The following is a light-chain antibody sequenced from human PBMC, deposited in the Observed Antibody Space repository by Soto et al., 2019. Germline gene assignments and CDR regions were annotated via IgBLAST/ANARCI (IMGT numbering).Light chain of an antibody. CDR1: SSHVGGYNY. J-gene: IGLJ1*01. CDR2: DVS. CDR3: SSYTSSSTLV. V-gene: IGLV2-14*01. Sequence: QSVLTQPATESGSPGQSITISCTGTSSHVGGYNYVSWYQQHPGKAPKLMIYDVSNRPSGVSNRFSGSKSGNTASLTISGLQAEDEADYYCSSYTSSSTLVFGTGTKVTVL.